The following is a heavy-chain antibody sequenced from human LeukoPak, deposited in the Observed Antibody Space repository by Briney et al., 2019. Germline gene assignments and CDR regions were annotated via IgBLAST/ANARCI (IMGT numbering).Heavy chain of an antibody. D-gene: IGHD3-22*01. CDR1: GFTFSKYG. CDR3: AKDFSVYNYDSRVSDY. Sequence: GGSRRLSCAASGFTFSKYGMHWVRQAAGEGLEWVAFIRYDGSNKYYADSVKGRFTISRDTSKTTLYLQMNRLRAEDTAVYYCAKDFSVYNYDSRVSDYWGQGTLVTVSS. J-gene: IGHJ4*02. CDR2: IRYDGSNK. V-gene: IGHV3-30*02.